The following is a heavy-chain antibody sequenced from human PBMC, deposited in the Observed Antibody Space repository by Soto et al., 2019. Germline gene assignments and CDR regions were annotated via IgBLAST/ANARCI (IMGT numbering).Heavy chain of an antibody. CDR2: ISSSSSYI. Sequence: PGGSLRHTGAASGYTFSSYGMNWVRQAPGKGLEWVSSISSSSSYIYYADSVKGRFTISRDNAKNSLYLQMNSLRAEDTAMYYCARAYSGSYYSTHWGQGTLVTVSS. D-gene: IGHD1-26*01. CDR3: ARAYSGSYYSTH. CDR1: GYTFSSYG. J-gene: IGHJ4*02. V-gene: IGHV3-21*01.